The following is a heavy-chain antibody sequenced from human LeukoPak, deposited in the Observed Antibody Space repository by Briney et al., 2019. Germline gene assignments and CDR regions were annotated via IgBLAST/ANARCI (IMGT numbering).Heavy chain of an antibody. V-gene: IGHV4-59*03. J-gene: IGHJ6*02. CDR1: GGSISDYY. CDR2: VYHTGST. D-gene: IGHD2-21*02. Sequence: SETLSLTCSISGGSISDYYCNWLRQSPGKGLEWVGHVYHTGSTIYNPSLQSRVTISIDSSKNQFSLKMTTVTAADTAVYYCATSAAYCGGNCYSWTTGFDIWGQGTTVIISS. CDR3: ATSAAYCGGNCYSWTTGFDI.